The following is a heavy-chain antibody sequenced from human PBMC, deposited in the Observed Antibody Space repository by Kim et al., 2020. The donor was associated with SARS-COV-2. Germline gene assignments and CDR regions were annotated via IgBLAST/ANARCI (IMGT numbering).Heavy chain of an antibody. CDR1: GFTFSGYG. J-gene: IGHJ4*02. D-gene: IGHD2-2*01. Sequence: GGSLRLSCAASGFTFSGYGMHWVRQAPGKGPEWVADVWCDGTDKFYAVSVKGRFTVSRDNSKNALYLQMKSLRAEDTAVYYCARSRLAHFDYCGQGTLVT. CDR3: ARSRLAHFDY. CDR2: VWCDGTDK. V-gene: IGHV3-33*01.